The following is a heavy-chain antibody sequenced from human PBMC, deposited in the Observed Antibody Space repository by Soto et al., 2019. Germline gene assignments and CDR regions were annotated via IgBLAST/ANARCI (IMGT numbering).Heavy chain of an antibody. CDR1: GYTFTTYT. D-gene: IGHD3-10*01. Sequence: QVQLVQSGAEVKRPGASVKVSCRASGYTFTTYTLQCVRQAPGQRLEWMGWINADNGQTLYAQNFQGRVTITKYTSANTVYMELSSLRSEDTAVYYCAREDGSGTYYRGHLDSWGQGTLVTVSP. CDR3: AREDGSGTYYRGHLDS. CDR2: INADNGQT. J-gene: IGHJ4*02. V-gene: IGHV1-3*01.